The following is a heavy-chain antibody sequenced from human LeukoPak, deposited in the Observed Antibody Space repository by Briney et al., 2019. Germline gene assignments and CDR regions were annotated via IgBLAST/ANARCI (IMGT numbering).Heavy chain of an antibody. D-gene: IGHD2-8*01. CDR3: ATGASAVWHPYYFDY. Sequence: GGSLRLSCAASGFTFSTYWMTWVRQAPGKGLEWVANIKQDGSEKYYVDSVKGRFTISRDNAKNSLYLQMNSLRAEDTAVYYCATGASAVWHPYYFDYWGQGTLVTVSS. V-gene: IGHV3-7*01. J-gene: IGHJ4*02. CDR1: GFTFSTYW. CDR2: IKQDGSEK.